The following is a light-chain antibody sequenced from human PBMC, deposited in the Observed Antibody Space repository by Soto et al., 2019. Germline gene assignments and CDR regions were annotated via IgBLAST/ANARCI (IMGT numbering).Light chain of an antibody. CDR1: QSVSSSY. V-gene: IGKV3-20*01. J-gene: IGKJ4*01. Sequence: EIVLTQSPGTLSLSPGERATLSCRASQSVSSSYLAWYQQIPGQAPRLLIYGASRRTTAIPDRFSGSGSGTAFTLTISRLEPEDFPVYYCQQYGSSVTFGGGTKVEIK. CDR3: QQYGSSVT. CDR2: GAS.